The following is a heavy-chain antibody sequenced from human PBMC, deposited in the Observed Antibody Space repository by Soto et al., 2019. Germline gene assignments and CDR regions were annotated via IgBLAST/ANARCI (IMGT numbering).Heavy chain of an antibody. Sequence: PGGSLRLSCAASGFTFSTFAMTWVRRAPGKGLEWVAGITSSGYTYNVDSLKGRFTISRDNSKNTLYLQMNSLRAEDTAVYYCAKDLIDYSNSYFDYWGQGTLVTVSS. CDR1: GFTFSTFA. J-gene: IGHJ4*02. V-gene: IGHV3-23*01. D-gene: IGHD4-4*01. CDR3: AKDLIDYSNSYFDY. CDR2: ITSSGYT.